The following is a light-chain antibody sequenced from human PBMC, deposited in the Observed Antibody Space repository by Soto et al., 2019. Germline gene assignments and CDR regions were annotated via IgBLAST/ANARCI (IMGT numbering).Light chain of an antibody. V-gene: IGLV2-23*02. CDR1: GNAVSYQL. J-gene: IGLJ1*01. CDR3: CSFVGVTNDV. Sequence: QSVLTQPASVSGSPGQSITISCSGNAVSYQLVSWYQQQPGKAPKPILYNVTRRPSGGSNRSSGFKSGTTASLKITGLQAEDEADYYCCSFVGVTNDVFGNGTKVTVL. CDR2: NVT.